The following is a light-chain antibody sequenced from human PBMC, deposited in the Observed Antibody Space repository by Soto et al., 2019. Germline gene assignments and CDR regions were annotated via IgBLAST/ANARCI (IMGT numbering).Light chain of an antibody. Sequence: QSVLTQPASVSGSPGQSITISCTGTSSDVGGYNYVSWYQQHPGKAPKLMIYDVSNRPPGVSNRFSGSKSGNTASLTISGLQAEDEADDYCSSYTSSSTLYVVFGGGTKLTVL. J-gene: IGLJ2*01. CDR3: SSYTSSSTLYVV. CDR1: SSDVGGYNY. CDR2: DVS. V-gene: IGLV2-14*01.